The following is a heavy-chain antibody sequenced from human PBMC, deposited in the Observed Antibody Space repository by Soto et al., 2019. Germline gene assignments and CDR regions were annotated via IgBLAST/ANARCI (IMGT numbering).Heavy chain of an antibody. CDR1: GFTFSSYA. J-gene: IGHJ2*01. V-gene: IGHV3-23*01. Sequence: EVQLLESGGGLVQPGGSLRLSCAASGFTFSSYAMNWVRQAPGKGLEWVSVISGSGGSTYYADAVKGRFTISRDNDKNTLYLQMNSLTAEDTAVYYCAKRTVGWYFDLWGRGTLVTVSS. D-gene: IGHD4-17*01. CDR2: ISGSGGST. CDR3: AKRTVGWYFDL.